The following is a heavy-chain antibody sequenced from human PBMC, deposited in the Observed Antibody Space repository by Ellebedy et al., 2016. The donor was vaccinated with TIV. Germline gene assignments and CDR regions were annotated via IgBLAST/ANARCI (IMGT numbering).Heavy chain of an antibody. CDR1: GYDFDNFW. Sequence: GESLKISXKGSGYDFDNFWIAWVRQTPGKGLEWMGVVYPGDSDAKYSPSFEGQVTISADKSIYTAYLQWRSLKALDTGIYFCAKNYNRYNWNSNFDSWGQGTLVTVSS. D-gene: IGHD1-7*01. V-gene: IGHV5-51*01. CDR3: AKNYNRYNWNSNFDS. J-gene: IGHJ4*02. CDR2: VYPGDSDA.